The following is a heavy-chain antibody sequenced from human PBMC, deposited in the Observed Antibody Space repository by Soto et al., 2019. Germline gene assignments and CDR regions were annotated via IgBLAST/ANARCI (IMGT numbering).Heavy chain of an antibody. CDR2: IYYSGST. CDR3: AKLVVPAAMDYYYYYYMEV. CDR1: GGSISSYY. Sequence: PSETLSLTCTVSGGSISSYYWSWIRQPPGKGLEWIGYIYYSGSTNYNPSLKSRVTISVDTSKNQFSLKLSSVTAADTAVYYCAKLVVPAAMDYYYYYYMEVWGKGTTVTVSS. J-gene: IGHJ6*03. V-gene: IGHV4-59*01. D-gene: IGHD2-2*01.